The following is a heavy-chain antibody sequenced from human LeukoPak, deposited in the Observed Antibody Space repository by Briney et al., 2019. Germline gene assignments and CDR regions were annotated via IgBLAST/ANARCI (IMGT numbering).Heavy chain of an antibody. CDR3: ARHKSPLPLH. D-gene: IGHD3-10*01. CDR1: GGSFSGYY. V-gene: IGHV4-34*01. Sequence: ETLSLTCAVYGGSFSGYYWSWIRQPPGKGLEWIGEINHSGSTNYNPSLKSRVTISVDTSKNQFSLNLTSVTAADTAVYYCARHKSPLPLHWGQGTLVTVSS. CDR2: INHSGST. J-gene: IGHJ4*02.